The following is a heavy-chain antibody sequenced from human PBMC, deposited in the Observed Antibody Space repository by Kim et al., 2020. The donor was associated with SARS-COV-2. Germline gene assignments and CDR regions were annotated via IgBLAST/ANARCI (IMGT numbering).Heavy chain of an antibody. D-gene: IGHD1-1*01. V-gene: IGHV4-39*01. J-gene: IGHJ6*02. CDR3: VRRNRAPPAFYDFGLDV. CDR1: GGSISSSSYF. CDR2: IYYTGST. Sequence: SETLSLTCTVSGGSISSSSYFWGWIRQPPGKGLEWIGTIYYTGSTIYNPSLKTRVTISVDTSKNQISLNLPSVTAADTAIYYCVRRNRAPPAFYDFGLDVWGQGTTVTVSS.